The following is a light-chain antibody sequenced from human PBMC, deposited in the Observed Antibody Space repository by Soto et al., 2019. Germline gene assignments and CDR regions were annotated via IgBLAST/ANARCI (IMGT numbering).Light chain of an antibody. CDR1: QSIGNF. CDR3: QQSYETPHT. Sequence: DIQMTQSPSSLSAFIGDRVTITCRASQSIGNFLNWYQQRPGKAPKLLIYAASSLQSGGPSTFSGSGSGTDFTLTISSLQREDFATYFCQQSYETPHTFGQGTKVDIK. J-gene: IGKJ2*01. CDR2: AAS. V-gene: IGKV1-39*01.